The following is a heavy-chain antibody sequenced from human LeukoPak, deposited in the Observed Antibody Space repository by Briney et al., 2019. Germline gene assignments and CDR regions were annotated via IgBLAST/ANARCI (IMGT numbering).Heavy chain of an antibody. CDR1: GGSISSSSYY. V-gene: IGHV4-39*01. CDR3: ARHRDYYDSSGVFDY. D-gene: IGHD3-22*01. Sequence: SSETLSLTCTVSGGSISSSSYYWSWIRQPPGRGLEWIGSIYYSGSTYYNPSLKSRVTISVDTSKNQFSLKLSSVTAADTAVYYCARHRDYYDSSGVFDYWGQGTLVTVSS. J-gene: IGHJ4*02. CDR2: IYYSGST.